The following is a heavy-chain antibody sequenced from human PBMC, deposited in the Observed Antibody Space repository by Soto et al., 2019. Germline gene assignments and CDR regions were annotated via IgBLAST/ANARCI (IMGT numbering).Heavy chain of an antibody. Sequence: QVQLQQWGAGLLKPSETLSLTCAVYGGSFRGYYWTWIRQPPGTGLEWIGEINHSGSTNYNPSLKSRVTISVDTSKNQFSLKLTSVTAADTAVYYCARDKITGLFDYWGQGTLVTLTS. D-gene: IGHD2-8*02. V-gene: IGHV4-34*01. CDR1: GGSFRGYY. CDR3: ARDKITGLFDY. CDR2: INHSGST. J-gene: IGHJ4*02.